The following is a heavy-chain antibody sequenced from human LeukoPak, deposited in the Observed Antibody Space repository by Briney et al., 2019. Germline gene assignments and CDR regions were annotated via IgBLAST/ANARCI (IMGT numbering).Heavy chain of an antibody. CDR2: IIPILGIA. CDR3: ARDLYCSGGSCYGMDV. V-gene: IGHV1-69*04. Sequence: SVKVSCKASGGTFSSYAISWVRQAPGQGLEWMGRIIPILGIANYAQKFQGRVTITADKSTSTAYMELSSLRSEDTAVYYCARDLYCSGGSCYGMDVWGQGTTVTVSS. D-gene: IGHD2-15*01. CDR1: GGTFSSYA. J-gene: IGHJ6*02.